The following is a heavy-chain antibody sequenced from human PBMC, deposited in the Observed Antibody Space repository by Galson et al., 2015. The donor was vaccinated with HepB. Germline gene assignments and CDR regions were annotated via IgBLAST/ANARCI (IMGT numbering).Heavy chain of an antibody. Sequence: SLRLSCAASGFTFGDYAMSWFRQAPGKGLEWVGFIRSKAYGGTTEYAASVKGRFTISRDDSKSIAYLQMNSLKTEDTAVYYCTRDRLPFRLPSYYDFWSGYSPPYYWGQGTLVTVSS. J-gene: IGHJ4*02. D-gene: IGHD3-3*01. CDR2: IRSKAYGGTT. CDR3: TRDRLPFRLPSYYDFWSGYSPPYY. V-gene: IGHV3-49*03. CDR1: GFTFGDYA.